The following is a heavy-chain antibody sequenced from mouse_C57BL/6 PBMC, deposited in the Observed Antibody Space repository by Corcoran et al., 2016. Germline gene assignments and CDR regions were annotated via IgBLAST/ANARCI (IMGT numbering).Heavy chain of an antibody. CDR2: IYPGSGNT. J-gene: IGHJ2*01. Sequence: QVQLQQSGPELVKPGASVKISCKASGYSFTSYYIHWVKQRPGQGLEWIGWIYPGSGNTKYNEKFEGKATLTADTSSSTAYMQLSSLTSEDSAVYYCARFQSNYFDYWGQGTTLTVSS. D-gene: IGHD1-3*01. V-gene: IGHV1-66*01. CDR1: GYSFTSYY. CDR3: ARFQSNYFDY.